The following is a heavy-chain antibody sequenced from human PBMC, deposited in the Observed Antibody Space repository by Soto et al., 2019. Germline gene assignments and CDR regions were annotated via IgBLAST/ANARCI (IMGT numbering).Heavy chain of an antibody. D-gene: IGHD4-17*01. Sequence: QLHLQESGPGLVKPSETLSLTCTVSGDSFSTSNYYWGWIRQPPGKGLEWIGNIFYGGGTGVTYYTPSLKSSVIISVDTSKNQFSLKLRSITAADTAFYFCARRGGGDSLFDSWGQGKLVTVSS. CDR2: IFYGGGTGVT. J-gene: IGHJ4*02. V-gene: IGHV4-39*01. CDR1: GDSFSTSNYY. CDR3: ARRGGGDSLFDS.